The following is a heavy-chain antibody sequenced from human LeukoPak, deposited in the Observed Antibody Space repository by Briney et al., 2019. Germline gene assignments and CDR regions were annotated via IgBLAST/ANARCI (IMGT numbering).Heavy chain of an antibody. J-gene: IGHJ4*02. CDR1: GGTFSSYA. V-gene: IGHV1-69*01. D-gene: IGHD4-17*01. CDR2: IIPIFGTA. CDR3: ARTPRRYSDYGDYLSYNY. Sequence: ASVKVSCKASGGTFSSYAISWVRQAPGQGLEWMGGIIPIFGTANYAQKFQGRVTITADEPTSTAYMELSSLRSEDTAAYYCARTPRRYSDYGDYLSYNYWGQGTLVTVSS.